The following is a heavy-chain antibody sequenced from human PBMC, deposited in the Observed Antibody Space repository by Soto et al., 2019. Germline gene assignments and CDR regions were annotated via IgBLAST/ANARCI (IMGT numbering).Heavy chain of an antibody. CDR3: AIWSGYCSSTSCDNYYYYYYMDV. Sequence: PSETLSLTCAVYGGSFSGYYWSWIRQPPGKGLEWIGEINHSGSTNYNPSLKSRVTISVDTSKNQFSLKLSSVTAADTAVYYCAIWSGYCSSTSCDNYYYYYYMDVWGKGTTVTVSS. CDR1: GGSFSGYY. CDR2: INHSGST. D-gene: IGHD2-2*02. V-gene: IGHV4-34*01. J-gene: IGHJ6*03.